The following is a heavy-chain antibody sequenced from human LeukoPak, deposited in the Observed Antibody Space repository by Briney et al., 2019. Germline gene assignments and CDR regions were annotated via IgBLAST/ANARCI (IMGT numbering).Heavy chain of an antibody. CDR1: GGSISSGSYY. V-gene: IGHV4-61*02. CDR2: IYTSGST. J-gene: IGHJ4*02. D-gene: IGHD6-13*01. Sequence: SETLSLTCTVSGGSISSGSYYWSWIRQPAGKGLEWIGRIYTSGSTNYNPSLKSRVTISVDTSMNQFSLKLSSVTAADTAVYYCAAYSSSWYDYWGQGTLVTVSS. CDR3: AAYSSSWYDY.